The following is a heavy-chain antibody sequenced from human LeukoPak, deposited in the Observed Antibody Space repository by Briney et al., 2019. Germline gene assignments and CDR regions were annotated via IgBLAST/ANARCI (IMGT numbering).Heavy chain of an antibody. CDR3: ARGTHPVQYYYGSDAFDI. V-gene: IGHV1-46*01. CDR2: INPSGGST. D-gene: IGHD3-10*01. Sequence: GASVKVSCKASGYTFTSYYMHWVRQAPGQGLEWMGIINPSGGSTSYAQKFQGRVTMTRDMSTSTVYMELSSLRSEDTAVYYCARGTHPVQYYYGSDAFDIWGQGTMVTVSS. J-gene: IGHJ3*02. CDR1: GYTFTSYY.